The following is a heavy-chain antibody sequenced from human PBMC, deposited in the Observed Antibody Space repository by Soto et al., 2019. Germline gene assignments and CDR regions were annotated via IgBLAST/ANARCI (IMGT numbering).Heavy chain of an antibody. D-gene: IGHD4-17*01. CDR3: GRPKAGGIYGEYVAD. CDR2: MYHSGSI. Sequence: PSETLSLTCAVSGYSISSGYYWGWLRQPPGKGLEWIGHMYHSGSIYYNPSLQSRVTISMDTSKNEFSLKLTSVTAADTAVYYCGRPKAGGIYGEYVADWGPGTLVTVSS. J-gene: IGHJ4*02. V-gene: IGHV4-38-2*01. CDR1: GYSISSGYY.